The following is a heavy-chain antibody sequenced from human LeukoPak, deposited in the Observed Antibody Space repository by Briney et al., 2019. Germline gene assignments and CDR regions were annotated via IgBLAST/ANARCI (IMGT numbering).Heavy chain of an antibody. Sequence: PGGSLRLSCAASGFTFSSYDMHWVRQAPGKGLEWVALISYDGSNKYYADSVKGRFNISRDSSKNTLYLQMNSLRPENTAIYYCAKGGYGIQLWWAFDIWGQGTMVTVSS. CDR3: AKGGYGIQLWWAFDI. J-gene: IGHJ3*02. D-gene: IGHD5-18*01. CDR1: GFTFSSYD. CDR2: ISYDGSNK. V-gene: IGHV3-30*18.